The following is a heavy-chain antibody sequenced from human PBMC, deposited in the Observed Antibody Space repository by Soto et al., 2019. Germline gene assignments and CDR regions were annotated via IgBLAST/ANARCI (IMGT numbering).Heavy chain of an antibody. J-gene: IGHJ6*02. Sequence: SETLSLTCTVSGDSINVYYWSWIRQPPGKGLEWIVEINHSGSTNYNTSLKSRVTISVDTSKNQFSLKLSSVTAADTAVYYCAREAIFGVVMEVDYGMDVWGQGTTVPVSS. D-gene: IGHD3-3*01. CDR1: GDSINVYY. V-gene: IGHV4-34*01. CDR2: INHSGST. CDR3: AREAIFGVVMEVDYGMDV.